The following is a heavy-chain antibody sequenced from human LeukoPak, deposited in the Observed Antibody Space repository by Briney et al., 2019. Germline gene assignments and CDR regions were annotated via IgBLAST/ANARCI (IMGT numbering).Heavy chain of an antibody. J-gene: IGHJ4*02. V-gene: IGHV3-21*01. CDR3: ARDGTSSSSDY. D-gene: IGHD6-6*01. Sequence: GGSLRLSCAASGFTFRTYWMNWVRQAPGKGLEWVSSISSSSSYIYYADSVKGRFTISRDNAKNSLYLQMNSLRAEDTAVYYCARDGTSSSSDYWGQGTLVTVSS. CDR2: ISSSSSYI. CDR1: GFTFRTYW.